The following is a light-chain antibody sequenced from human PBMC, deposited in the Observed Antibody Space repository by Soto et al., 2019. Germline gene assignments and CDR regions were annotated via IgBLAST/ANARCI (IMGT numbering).Light chain of an antibody. J-gene: IGKJ5*01. CDR3: QQYGNSPIT. Sequence: DIQMTQSPSTLSASVGDRVTITCRASQSIDTWLAWYQQKPGKVPKLLIYDTSSLESGVPSRFSGSGSGTEFTLTISSLQPDDFATYYCQQYGNSPITFGQGTRLEIK. V-gene: IGKV1-5*01. CDR2: DTS. CDR1: QSIDTW.